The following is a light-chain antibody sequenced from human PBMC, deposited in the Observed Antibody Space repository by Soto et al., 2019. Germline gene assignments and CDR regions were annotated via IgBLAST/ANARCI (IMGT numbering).Light chain of an antibody. CDR3: QQSYSTLWT. V-gene: IGKV1-39*01. Sequence: DIHMTQSPSTLSASLGDRVTITCRTSQSITTYLNWFQQRPGKAPKLLIYAASILQSGVPSRFSGSGSGTDFTLTISRLQPEDLATYYCQQSYSTLWTFGPGTKVDIK. J-gene: IGKJ1*01. CDR2: AAS. CDR1: QSITTY.